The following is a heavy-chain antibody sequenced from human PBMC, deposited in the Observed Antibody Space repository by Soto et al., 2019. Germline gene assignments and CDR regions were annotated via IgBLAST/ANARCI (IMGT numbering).Heavy chain of an antibody. D-gene: IGHD3-22*01. CDR1: GGSISSGDYY. CDR2: IYYSGST. J-gene: IGHJ4*02. Sequence: QVQLQESGPGLVKPSQTLSLTCTVSGGSISSGDYYWSWIRQPPGKGLEWIGYIYYSGSTYYNPSLKSRVTISVDTSKNQFSLKLSSVTAADTAVYYCARDQYYYDSSGYYHQPYYFGYWGQGTLVTVSS. CDR3: ARDQYYYDSSGYYHQPYYFGY. V-gene: IGHV4-30-4*01.